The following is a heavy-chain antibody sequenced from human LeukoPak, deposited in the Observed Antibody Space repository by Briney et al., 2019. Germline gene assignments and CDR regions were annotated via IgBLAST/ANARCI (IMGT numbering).Heavy chain of an antibody. CDR3: ARGVAAAGTWWFAP. CDR1: GGSISSGDYY. Sequence: SETLSLTCTVSGGSISSGDYYWSWIRQPPGKGLEWIGYIYYSGSTYYNPSLKSRVTISVDTSKNQFSLKLSSVTAADTAVYYCARGVAAAGTWWFAPWGQGTLVTVSS. D-gene: IGHD6-13*01. CDR2: IYYSGST. V-gene: IGHV4-30-4*01. J-gene: IGHJ5*02.